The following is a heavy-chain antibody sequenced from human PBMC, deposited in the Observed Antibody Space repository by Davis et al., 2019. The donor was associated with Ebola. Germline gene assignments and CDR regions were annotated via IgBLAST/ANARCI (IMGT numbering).Heavy chain of an antibody. CDR3: AKDQAERDYGDLYYYYGMDV. CDR2: ISYDGSNK. D-gene: IGHD4-17*01. CDR1: GFTFSSYG. J-gene: IGHJ6*02. Sequence: GESLKISCAASGFTFSSYGMHWVRQAPGKGLEWVAVISYDGSNKYYADSVKGRFTISRDNSKNTLYLQMNSLRAEDTAVYYCAKDQAERDYGDLYYYYGMDVWGQGTTVTVSS. V-gene: IGHV3-30*18.